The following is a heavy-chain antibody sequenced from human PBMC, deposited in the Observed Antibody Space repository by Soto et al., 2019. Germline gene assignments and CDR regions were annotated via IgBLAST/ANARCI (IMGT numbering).Heavy chain of an antibody. D-gene: IGHD1-26*01. CDR3: ARLSSGGSLYDAFDI. V-gene: IGHV5-51*01. CDR1: GYSFTSYW. J-gene: IGHJ3*02. Sequence: PGESLKISCKGSGYSFTSYWIGWVRQMPGKGLEWMGIIYPGDSDTRYSPSFQGQVTISADKSISTAYLQWSSLKASDTAMYYCARLSSGGSLYDAFDIWGQGIMVTVSS. CDR2: IYPGDSDT.